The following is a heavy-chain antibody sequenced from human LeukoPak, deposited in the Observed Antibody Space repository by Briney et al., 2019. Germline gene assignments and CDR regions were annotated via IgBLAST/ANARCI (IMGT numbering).Heavy chain of an antibody. D-gene: IGHD3-3*01. CDR3: AKEEDYDFWSGYYYFDY. CDR2: ISGSGGST. J-gene: IGHJ4*02. V-gene: IGHV3-23*01. CDR1: GFTFSSYA. Sequence: PGGSLRLSCAASGFTFSSYAMSWVRQAPGKGLEWVSAISGSGGSTYYADSVKGRFTISRDNSKNTLYLQMNSLRAEGTAVYYCAKEEDYDFWSGYYYFDYWGQGTLVTVSS.